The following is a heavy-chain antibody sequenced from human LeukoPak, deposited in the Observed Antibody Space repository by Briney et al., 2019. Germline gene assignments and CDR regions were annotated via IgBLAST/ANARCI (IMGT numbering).Heavy chain of an antibody. CDR2: IIGGAGST. D-gene: IGHD7-27*01. CDR3: ARDYTGGWNDY. V-gene: IGHV3-23*01. J-gene: IGHJ4*02. CDR1: GFSFSSHG. Sequence: GGSLRLSCAASGFSFSSHGMSWVRQAPGKGLEWVSGIIGGAGSTYYADSVKGRFTISRDNAKESLYLQMNSLRAEDTAVYYCARDYTGGWNDYWGQGIRVTVSS.